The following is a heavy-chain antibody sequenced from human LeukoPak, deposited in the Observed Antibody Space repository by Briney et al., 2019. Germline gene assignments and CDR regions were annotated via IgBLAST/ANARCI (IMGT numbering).Heavy chain of an antibody. CDR2: IRGSGGST. J-gene: IGHJ4*02. CDR1: GFPFSSYA. V-gene: IGHV3-23*01. CDR3: ATYRMEYYFDY. Sequence: GSLGLSCSASGFPFSSYAMSWVRQAPGKGLEWVSAIRGSGGSTYYVDSVKGRFTISRDNSKNTLYLQMNSLRAEDTAVYYCATYRMEYYFDYWGQGTLVTVSS. D-gene: IGHD1-26*01.